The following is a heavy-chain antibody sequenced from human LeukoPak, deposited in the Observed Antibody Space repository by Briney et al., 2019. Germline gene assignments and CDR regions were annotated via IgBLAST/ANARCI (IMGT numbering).Heavy chain of an antibody. J-gene: IGHJ4*02. CDR1: GGTFSSYA. D-gene: IGHD2-21*02. CDR2: IIPILGIA. V-gene: IGHV1-69*04. CDR3: ARNGGAYCGGDCYSGGDY. Sequence: ASVTVSCKASGGTFSSYAISWVRQAPGQGLEWMGRIIPILGIANYAQKFQGRVTITADKSTSTAYMELSSLRSEDTAVYYCARNGGAYCGGDCYSGGDYWGQGTLVTVSS.